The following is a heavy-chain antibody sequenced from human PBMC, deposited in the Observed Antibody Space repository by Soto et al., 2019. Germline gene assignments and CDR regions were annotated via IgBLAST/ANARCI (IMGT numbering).Heavy chain of an antibody. D-gene: IGHD3-3*01. CDR3: ARDGEQYYDFWSGHRFDY. Sequence: PGGSLRLSCAASGFTFSSYAMHWVRQAPGKGLEWVAVISYDGSNKYYADSVKGRFTISRDNSKNTLYLQMNSLRAEDTAVYYCARDGEQYYDFWSGHRFDYWGQGTLVTVSS. J-gene: IGHJ4*02. V-gene: IGHV3-30-3*01. CDR2: ISYDGSNK. CDR1: GFTFSSYA.